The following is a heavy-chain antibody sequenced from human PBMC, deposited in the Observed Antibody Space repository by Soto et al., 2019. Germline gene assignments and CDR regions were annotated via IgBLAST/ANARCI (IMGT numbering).Heavy chain of an antibody. V-gene: IGHV3-30*03. CDR1: GFMFSGYG. J-gene: IGHJ5*02. D-gene: IGHD3-3*01. CDR3: ATLVGGVKAIGGTGDWRDP. Sequence: WRSRRLSCAASGFMFSGYGMHWIRQAPGKRLEWGAVISHQGSEKYYGDSVKGRCTVSRGNSNNCLFFQSDSLRAEDTAVYYCATLVGGVKAIGGTGDWRDPWGQGTLFTVSS. CDR2: ISHQGSEK.